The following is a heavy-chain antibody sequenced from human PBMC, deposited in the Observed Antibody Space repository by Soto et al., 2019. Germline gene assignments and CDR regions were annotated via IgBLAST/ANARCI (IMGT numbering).Heavy chain of an antibody. Sequence: GASVKVSCKASGGTFGNSAISWVRQAPGQGLEWMGGIIPIFSTPDYAQKFQGRVTITADESTSTAYMELTSLRSEDTAVYYCARDKDRQHLGGNYYYAIDVWGQGTTVTVSS. CDR2: IIPIFSTP. D-gene: IGHD6-25*01. CDR1: GGTFGNSA. V-gene: IGHV1-69*13. CDR3: ARDKDRQHLGGNYYYAIDV. J-gene: IGHJ6*02.